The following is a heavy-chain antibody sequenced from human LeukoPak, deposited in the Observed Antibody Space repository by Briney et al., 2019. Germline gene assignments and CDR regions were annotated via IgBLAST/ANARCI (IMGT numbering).Heavy chain of an antibody. D-gene: IGHD3-16*02. CDR1: GGSFSGYY. V-gene: IGHV4-34*01. J-gene: IGHJ4*02. Sequence: SETLSLTCAVYGGSFSGYYWSWIRQPPGKGPEWIGEINHSGSTNYNPSLKSRVTTSVDTSKNQFSLKLSSVTAADTAVYYCARRIAARREPGRNDYVWGSYRRINYFDYWGQGTLVTVSS. CDR3: ARRIAARREPGRNDYVWGSYRRINYFDY. CDR2: INHSGST.